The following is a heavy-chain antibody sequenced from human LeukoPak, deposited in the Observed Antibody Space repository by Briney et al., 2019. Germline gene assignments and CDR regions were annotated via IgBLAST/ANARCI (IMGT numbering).Heavy chain of an antibody. V-gene: IGHV3-30*18. Sequence: GGSLRLSCAASGFTFSSYGMHWVRQAPGKGLEWVAVISYDGSNKYYADSVKGRFTIPRDNSKNTLYLQMNSLRAEDTAVYYCAKVPYDSSDYFDYWGQGTLVTVSS. J-gene: IGHJ4*02. CDR1: GFTFSSYG. D-gene: IGHD3-22*01. CDR3: AKVPYDSSDYFDY. CDR2: ISYDGSNK.